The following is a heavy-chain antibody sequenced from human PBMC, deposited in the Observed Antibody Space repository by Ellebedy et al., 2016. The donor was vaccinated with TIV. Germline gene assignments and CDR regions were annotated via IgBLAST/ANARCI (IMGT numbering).Heavy chain of an antibody. CDR2: ITHNGIT. Sequence: SETLSLXXGVNGGSFSEYYLTWVRQSPGKGLEWVGEITHNGITSYNPSLQSRVTIFIDTSKSQFSLRLRSVTAADTAVYFCANFYDWGPGIRVTVSS. CDR3: ANFYD. D-gene: IGHD2/OR15-2a*01. J-gene: IGHJ4*02. CDR1: GGSFSEYY. V-gene: IGHV4-34*01.